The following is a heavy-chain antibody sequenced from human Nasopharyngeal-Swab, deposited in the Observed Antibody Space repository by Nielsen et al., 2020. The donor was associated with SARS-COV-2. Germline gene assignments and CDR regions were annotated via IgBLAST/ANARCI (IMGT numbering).Heavy chain of an antibody. CDR1: GFSFDDYT. CDR3: AKTMVRGDFYYFLDV. V-gene: IGHV3-9*01. CDR2: ISWKSGNM. J-gene: IGHJ6*03. Sequence: GGSLRLSCVASGFSFDDYTMHWVRQAPGKGLEWVSGISWKSGNMGYADSVKGRFTISRDNAKNSVYLQMYSLRPEDTALYYCAKTMVRGDFYYFLDVWGKGTTVTVSS. D-gene: IGHD3-10*01.